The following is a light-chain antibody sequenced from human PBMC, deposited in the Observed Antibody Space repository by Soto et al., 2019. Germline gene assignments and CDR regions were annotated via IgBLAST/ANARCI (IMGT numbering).Light chain of an antibody. CDR2: LGS. J-gene: IGKJ1*01. CDR3: MQALQTPWT. V-gene: IGKV2-28*01. Sequence: DIVMTQSPLSLPVTPGEPASISCRSSQSLLHSNGYNYLDWYLQKPGQSPQLLIYLGSNRASGVPDRVSGSGSGTDFTLKISRVEAEDVGVYYCMQALQTPWTFGQGTNVEIK. CDR1: QSLLHSNGYNY.